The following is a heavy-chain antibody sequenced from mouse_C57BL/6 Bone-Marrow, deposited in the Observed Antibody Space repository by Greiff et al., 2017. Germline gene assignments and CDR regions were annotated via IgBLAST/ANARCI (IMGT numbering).Heavy chain of an antibody. CDR1: GYTFTSYG. V-gene: IGHV1-81*01. CDR2: IYPRSGNT. J-gene: IGHJ2*01. Sequence: VQLQQSGAELARPGASVKLSCKASGYTFTSYGISWVKQRTGQGLEWIGEIYPRSGNTYYNGKFKGKATLTADKSSSTAYMELRSLTSEDSAVYFCARGGITTGFDYWGQGTTLTVSS. D-gene: IGHD1-1*01. CDR3: ARGGITTGFDY.